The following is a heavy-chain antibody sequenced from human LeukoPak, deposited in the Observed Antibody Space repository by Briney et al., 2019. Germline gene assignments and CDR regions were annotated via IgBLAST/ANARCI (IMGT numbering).Heavy chain of an antibody. CDR1: GFTFSSYT. J-gene: IGHJ5*02. D-gene: IGHD3-16*01. V-gene: IGHV3-23*01. Sequence: PGGSLRLSCVGSGFTFSSYTMTWVRQAPGKGLEWVSAIGGRGGSTYYADSVKGRFTITRDNSKNTLYMQMDSLRAEDTAVYYCAKEGGAWGRGTLVTVSS. CDR3: AKEGGA. CDR2: IGGRGGST.